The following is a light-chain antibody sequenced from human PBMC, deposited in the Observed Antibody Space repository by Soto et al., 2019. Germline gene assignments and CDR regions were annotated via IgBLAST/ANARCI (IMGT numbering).Light chain of an antibody. CDR1: SSDVGSYNL. V-gene: IGLV2-23*02. Sequence: QSALTQPASVSGSPGQSITISCSGTSSDVGSYNLVSWYQQHPGKAPKLLIYEVSKRPSGVSNRFSGSKSGNTASLTISGLQAEDEADYCCSAYGGRGTDVIFGGGTTLTVL. CDR3: SAYGGRGTDVI. J-gene: IGLJ2*01. CDR2: EVS.